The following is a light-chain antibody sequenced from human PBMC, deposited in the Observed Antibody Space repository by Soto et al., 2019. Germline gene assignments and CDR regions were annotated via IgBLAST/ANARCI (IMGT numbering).Light chain of an antibody. CDR3: QQTYSTPGT. CDR1: QSVSRY. V-gene: IGKV1-39*01. CDR2: ATS. J-gene: IGKJ1*01. Sequence: DIQMTQSPSSLSASVGDRVTITCRASQSVSRYLNWYQQKPGKAPKLLLYATSSLHNGVPSRFRGSGSGTYFTLTISSLQPDDFASYYCQQTYSTPGTFGRGPKVEIK.